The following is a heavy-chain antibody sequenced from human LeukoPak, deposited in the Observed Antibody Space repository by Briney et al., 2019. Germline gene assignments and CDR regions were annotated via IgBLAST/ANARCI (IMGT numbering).Heavy chain of an antibody. CDR3: ATSPTYYYGSGSSPFDY. J-gene: IGHJ4*02. V-gene: IGHV3-23*01. Sequence: SGGSLRLSCAASGFTFSSYAMSWVRQAPGKGLEWVSAISGSGGSTYYADSVKGRFTISRDNSKNTLYLQMNSLRAEDTAVYYCATSPTYYYGSGSSPFDYWGQGTLVTVSS. D-gene: IGHD3-10*01. CDR1: GFTFSSYA. CDR2: ISGSGGST.